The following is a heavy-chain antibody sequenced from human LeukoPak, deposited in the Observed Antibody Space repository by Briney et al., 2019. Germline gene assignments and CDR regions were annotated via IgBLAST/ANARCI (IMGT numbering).Heavy chain of an antibody. CDR3: ARDRGDSNWFDP. J-gene: IGHJ5*02. Sequence: SETLSLTCTVSGVSISSSSYYWDWIRQPPGKGLDWTGSIYYSGSTYYNPCLKSRVSISVDTSKNQLSLKLGSVTAADTAVYYCARDRGDSNWFDPWGQGTLVTVSS. D-gene: IGHD5-24*01. V-gene: IGHV4-39*07. CDR2: IYYSGST. CDR1: GVSISSSSYY.